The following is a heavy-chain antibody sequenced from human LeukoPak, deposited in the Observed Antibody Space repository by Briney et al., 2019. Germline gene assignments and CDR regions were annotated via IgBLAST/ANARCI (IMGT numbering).Heavy chain of an antibody. V-gene: IGHV5-51*01. J-gene: IGHJ3*02. CDR2: IYPGDSDT. Sequence: GESLKISCKGSGHSFTTYWIAWVRQMPGKGLEWMGIIYPGDSDTRYSPSFQGQVTISADRSISTAYLQWRRLQASDTAMYYCARILSGSYAFDIWGQGTMVTVSS. CDR3: ARILSGSYAFDI. D-gene: IGHD3-22*01. CDR1: GHSFTTYW.